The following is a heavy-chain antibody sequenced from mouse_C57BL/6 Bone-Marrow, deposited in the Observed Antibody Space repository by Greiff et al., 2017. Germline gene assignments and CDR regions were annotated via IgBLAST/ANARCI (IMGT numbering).Heavy chain of an antibody. J-gene: IGHJ2*01. CDR1: GSSFPSYY. D-gene: IGHD3-2*02. Sequence: QVQLQQPGPELVKPGASVKISCKASGSSFPSYYIHWVKQRPGQGLEWIGWIYPGSGTTKYNEKVKGKATLTAATSSSTAYMQLSSLTSEDSAVYYCLDSSGLDYWGQGTTLTVSS. CDR3: LDSSGLDY. CDR2: IYPGSGTT. V-gene: IGHV1-66*01.